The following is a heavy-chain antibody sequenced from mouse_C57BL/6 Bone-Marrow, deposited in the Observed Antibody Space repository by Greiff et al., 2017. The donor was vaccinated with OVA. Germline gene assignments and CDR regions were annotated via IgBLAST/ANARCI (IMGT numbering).Heavy chain of an antibody. J-gene: IGHJ2*01. CDR2: IYPGDGGT. Sequence: VKLQQSGPELVKPGASVKISCKASGYAFSSSWMNWVKQRPGKGLEWIGRIYPGDGGTNYNGKFKGTATLTADKSSSTAYMQLSSLTSEDSAVYFCARGSSGLYYFDYWGQGTALTVSS. CDR3: ARGSSGLYYFDY. CDR1: GYAFSSSW. V-gene: IGHV1-82*01. D-gene: IGHD3-2*02.